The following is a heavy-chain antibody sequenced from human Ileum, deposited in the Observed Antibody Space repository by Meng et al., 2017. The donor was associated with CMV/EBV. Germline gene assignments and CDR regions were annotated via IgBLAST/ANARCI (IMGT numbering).Heavy chain of an antibody. J-gene: IGHJ4*02. CDR3: ARDQPGEGADY. CDR1: GYTFTRYV. D-gene: IGHD7-27*01. Sequence: SCKASGYTFTRYVMNWVRQATGQGLEWIGWINTNTGNPLYAKGFTGRFVFSLDTSVSTAYLQISSLKAEDTAVYYCARDQPGEGADYWGQGTLVTVSS. CDR2: INTNTGNP. V-gene: IGHV7-4-1*02.